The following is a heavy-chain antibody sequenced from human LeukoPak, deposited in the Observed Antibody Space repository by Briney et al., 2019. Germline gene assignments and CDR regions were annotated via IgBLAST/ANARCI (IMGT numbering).Heavy chain of an antibody. CDR3: ARDIYGANPFDY. Sequence: GRSLRLSCAASGFTFSKYGMHWVRQAPGKGLEWVAVILYDGSYKYHADSVKGRFTVSRDNSKNTLYLQMNSLRAEDTAVYYCARDIYGANPFDYWGQGTLVTVSS. CDR1: GFTFSKYG. D-gene: IGHD4-23*01. CDR2: ILYDGSYK. V-gene: IGHV3-33*05. J-gene: IGHJ4*02.